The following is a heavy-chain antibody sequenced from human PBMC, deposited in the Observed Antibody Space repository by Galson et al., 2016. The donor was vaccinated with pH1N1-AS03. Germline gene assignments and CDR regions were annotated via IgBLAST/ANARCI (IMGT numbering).Heavy chain of an antibody. D-gene: IGHD5-24*01. CDR3: ARRGSQNGYLGDHFDY. CDR1: GYTFTDYY. Sequence: SVKVSCKASGYTFTDYYINWVRLAPGQGLEWMGRINPQSGFTNYAQAFQGRVTMIRDSSINTVYIELSSLTSDDTAIYYCARRGSQNGYLGDHFDYWGQGTLVTVSS. CDR2: INPQSGFT. V-gene: IGHV1-2*06. J-gene: IGHJ4*02.